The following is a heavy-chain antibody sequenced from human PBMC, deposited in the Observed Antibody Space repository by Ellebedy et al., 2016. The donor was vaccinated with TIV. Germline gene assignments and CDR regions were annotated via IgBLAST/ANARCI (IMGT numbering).Heavy chain of an antibody. CDR2: INPSGGST. D-gene: IGHD3-3*01. CDR1: GYTFTGYH. CDR3: ARGLKPDYDIWSGPVYYYYYGMDV. Sequence: AASVKVSCKASGYTFTGYHMHWVRQAPGQGLEWMAIINPSGGSTTYAQKFQGRVIMTRDTSTSTVYMELSSLRSEDTAVYYCARGLKPDYDIWSGPVYYYYYGMDVWGQGTTVTVSS. J-gene: IGHJ6*02. V-gene: IGHV1-46*01.